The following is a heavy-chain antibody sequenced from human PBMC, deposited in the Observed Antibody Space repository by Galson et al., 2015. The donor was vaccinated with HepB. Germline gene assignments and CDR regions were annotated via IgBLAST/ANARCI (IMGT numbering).Heavy chain of an antibody. J-gene: IGHJ4*02. V-gene: IGHV3-30*04. CDR3: ARDRARSYDYVWGSPPPLDY. CDR2: ISYDGSNK. CDR1: GFTFSSYA. Sequence: SLRLSCAASGFTFSSYAMHWVRQAPGKGLEWVAVISYDGSNKYYADSVKGRFTISRDNSKNTLYLQMNSLRAEDTAVYYCARDRARSYDYVWGSPPPLDYWGQGTLVTVSS. D-gene: IGHD3-16*01.